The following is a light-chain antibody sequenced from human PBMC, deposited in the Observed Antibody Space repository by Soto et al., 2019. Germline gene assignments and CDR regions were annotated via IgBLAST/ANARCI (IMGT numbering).Light chain of an antibody. CDR2: GAT. CDR1: QSVNSRY. Sequence: EIVLTQSPGTLSLSPGERATLSCRASQSVNSRYFAWYQQRPGQAPRLLIYGATTRSIGIPDRFSGSGSGTGFTLTISRLETEDFATYFCLQHSDYPFTFGQGTRLEI. CDR3: LQHSDYPFT. J-gene: IGKJ2*01. V-gene: IGKV3-20*01.